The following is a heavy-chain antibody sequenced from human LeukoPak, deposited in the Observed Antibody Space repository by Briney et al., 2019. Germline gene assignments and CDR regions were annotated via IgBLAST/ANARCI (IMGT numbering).Heavy chain of an antibody. CDR3: AKGPYYHILTGYYYFDY. J-gene: IGHJ4*02. CDR2: ISGSGGST. D-gene: IGHD3-9*01. Sequence: GGSLRLSCAASGFTFSSYAMSWVRQAPRKGLEWVSAISGSGGSTYYADSVKGRFTISRDNSKNTLYLQMNSLRAEDTAVYYCAKGPYYHILTGYYYFDYWGQGTLVTVSS. CDR1: GFTFSSYA. V-gene: IGHV3-23*01.